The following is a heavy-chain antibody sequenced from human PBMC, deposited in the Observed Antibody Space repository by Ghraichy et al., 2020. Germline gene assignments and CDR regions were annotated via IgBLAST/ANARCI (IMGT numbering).Heavy chain of an antibody. D-gene: IGHD3-10*01. V-gene: IGHV1-18*01. Sequence: ASVKVSCKASGYTFTSYGISWVRQAPGQGLEWMGWISAYNGNTNYAQKLQGRVTMTTDTSTSTAYMELRSLRSDDTAVYYCARDDGVMVRGVLFHRDYYYGMDVWGQGTTVTVSS. CDR2: ISAYNGNT. CDR1: GYTFTSYG. CDR3: ARDDGVMVRGVLFHRDYYYGMDV. J-gene: IGHJ6*02.